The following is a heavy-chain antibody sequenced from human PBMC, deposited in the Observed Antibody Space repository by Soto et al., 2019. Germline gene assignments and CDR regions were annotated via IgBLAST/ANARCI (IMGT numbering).Heavy chain of an antibody. D-gene: IGHD6-19*01. Sequence: LEILSLTCTVSGGSISSYYWSWIRQPPGKGLEWIGYIYYSGSTNYNPSLKSRVTISVDTSKNQFSLKLSSVTAADTAVYYCARDRGSGWSSEGFGMDVWGQGTTVTVSS. CDR2: IYYSGST. CDR3: ARDRGSGWSSEGFGMDV. J-gene: IGHJ6*02. V-gene: IGHV4-59*01. CDR1: GGSISSYY.